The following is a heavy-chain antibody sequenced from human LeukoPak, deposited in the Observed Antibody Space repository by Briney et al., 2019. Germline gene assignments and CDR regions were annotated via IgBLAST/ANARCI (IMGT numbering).Heavy chain of an antibody. CDR3: AREWELLLGYYYYMNV. Sequence: SETLSLTCTVSGGSISSYYWSWIRQPAGKGLEWIGRIYTSGSTNYNPSLKSRVTMSVDTSKNQFSLKLSSVTAADTAVYYCAREWELLLGYYYYMNVWGKGTTVTVSS. D-gene: IGHD1-26*01. CDR1: GGSISSYY. V-gene: IGHV4-4*07. J-gene: IGHJ6*03. CDR2: IYTSGST.